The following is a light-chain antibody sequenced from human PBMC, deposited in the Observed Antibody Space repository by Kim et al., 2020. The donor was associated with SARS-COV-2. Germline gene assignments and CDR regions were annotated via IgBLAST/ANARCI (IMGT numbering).Light chain of an antibody. Sequence: DIQMTQSPSSLSASVGDRVTITCRASQDINNYLNWYQQKPGKAPKLLIYDASNLETGVPSRFSGSGSGTDFIFTISSLQPEDIGTYYCQQYDNLLWTFGQGTKLEI. CDR2: DAS. V-gene: IGKV1-33*01. CDR3: QQYDNLLWT. CDR1: QDINNY. J-gene: IGKJ1*01.